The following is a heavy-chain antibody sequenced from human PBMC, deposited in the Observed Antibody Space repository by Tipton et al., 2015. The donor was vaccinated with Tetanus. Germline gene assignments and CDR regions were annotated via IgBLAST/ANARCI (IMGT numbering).Heavy chain of an antibody. V-gene: IGHV3-23*01. Sequence: GSLRLSCAASGFTFGSYAMSWVRQAPGKGLEWVSAISGSGGSTYYADSVKGRFTISRDNSKNTLYLQMNSLRAEDTAVYYCAKPTLGSSGPYYFDYWGQGTLVTVSS. CDR1: GFTFGSYA. CDR3: AKPTLGSSGPYYFDY. J-gene: IGHJ4*02. CDR2: ISGSGGST. D-gene: IGHD3-22*01.